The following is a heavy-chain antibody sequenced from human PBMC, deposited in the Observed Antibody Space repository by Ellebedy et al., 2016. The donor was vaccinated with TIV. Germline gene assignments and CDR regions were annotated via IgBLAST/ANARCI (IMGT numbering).Heavy chain of an antibody. V-gene: IGHV4-39*01. Sequence: SETLSLXXTVSGGSISINYYWGWIRQPPGKGLEWIGSIYYSGSTYYNPSLKSRVTISVDTSKNQFSLRLTSVTAADTALYYCARRMGRRSLYGGFVGAFDIWGQGTTVNVSS. J-gene: IGHJ3*02. CDR1: GGSISINYY. CDR3: ARRMGRRSLYGGFVGAFDI. D-gene: IGHD4-23*01. CDR2: IYYSGST.